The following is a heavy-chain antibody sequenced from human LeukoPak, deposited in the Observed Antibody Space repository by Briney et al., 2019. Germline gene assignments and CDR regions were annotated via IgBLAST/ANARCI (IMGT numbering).Heavy chain of an antibody. J-gene: IGHJ4*02. D-gene: IGHD5-18*01. CDR2: IKQDGSEK. Sequence: PGGSLRLSCAASGFNFNTYWMSWVRQAPGKGLEWVANIKQDGSEKFYVDSMKGRFTISRDNSKNSLYLQMNSLRAEDTAMYYCATYRQIQVPFEFWGQGTLVTVSS. CDR3: ATYRQIQVPFEF. CDR1: GFNFNTYW. V-gene: IGHV3-7*01.